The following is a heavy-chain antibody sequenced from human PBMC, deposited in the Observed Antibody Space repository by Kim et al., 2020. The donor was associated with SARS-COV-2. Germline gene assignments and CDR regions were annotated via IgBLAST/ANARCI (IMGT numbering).Heavy chain of an antibody. J-gene: IGHJ6*03. V-gene: IGHV3-30*18. CDR1: GFTFSSYG. CDR2: ISYDGSNK. Sequence: GGSLRLSCAASGFTFSSYGMHWVRQAPGKGLEWVAVISYDGSNKYYADSVKGRFTISRDNSKNTLYLQMNSLRAEDTAVYYCAKDGATGSYYYCYMDFWGQGTTVTVSS. D-gene: IGHD1-26*01. CDR3: AKDGATGSYYYCYMDF.